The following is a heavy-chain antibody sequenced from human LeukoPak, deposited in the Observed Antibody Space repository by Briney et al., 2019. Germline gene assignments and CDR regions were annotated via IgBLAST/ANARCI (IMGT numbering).Heavy chain of an antibody. V-gene: IGHV3-33*01. Sequence: QSGGSLRLSCAASGFTFSSYGMHWVRQAPGKGLEWVAVIWYDGSNKYYADSVKGRFTISKDNSKNTLYLQMNSLRAEDTAVYYCARRRGYSGYDLDYWGQGTWSPSPQ. CDR3: ARRRGYSGYDLDY. J-gene: IGHJ4*02. CDR1: GFTFSSYG. CDR2: IWYDGSNK. D-gene: IGHD5-12*01.